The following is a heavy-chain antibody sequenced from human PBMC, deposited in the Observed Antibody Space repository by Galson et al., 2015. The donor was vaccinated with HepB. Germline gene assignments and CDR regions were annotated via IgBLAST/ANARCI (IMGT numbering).Heavy chain of an antibody. V-gene: IGHV1-18*04. CDR1: GYTFTSNG. CDR3: VRDRFHSFDY. CDR2: ISTRSGST. D-gene: IGHD2/OR15-2a*01. J-gene: IGHJ4*02. Sequence: SVKVSCKASGYTFTSNGISWVRQAPGQGLEWMGWISTRSGSTNYAQRLQGRVTMTTDTSTSTAYMELRRLRSDDTAIYYCVRDRFHSFDYWGQGTLVTVSS.